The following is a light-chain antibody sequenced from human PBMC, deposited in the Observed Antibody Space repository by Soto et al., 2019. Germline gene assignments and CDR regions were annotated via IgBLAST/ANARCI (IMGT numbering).Light chain of an antibody. CDR1: QAINTY. Sequence: DIQMTQSPSFLSASVGDRVTISCRASQAINTYLNWYQQKPGKAPKLLIYGTSDLQNGVPSRFSGGGSGTDFPLTISSLQPEDFATYYCKQSYSTLLITFGQGTRLEV. J-gene: IGKJ5*01. CDR2: GTS. CDR3: KQSYSTLLIT. V-gene: IGKV1-39*01.